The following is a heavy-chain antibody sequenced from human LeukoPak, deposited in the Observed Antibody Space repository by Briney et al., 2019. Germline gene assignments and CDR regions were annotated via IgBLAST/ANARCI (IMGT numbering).Heavy chain of an antibody. Sequence: GGSLRLPCTASGFTFGDYAMTWVRQAPGKGLEWVGFIASKTYGGTAEYAASVKGRFTISRDDSKSIAYLQMNSLKTEDTAVYFCSRDQTPYYWGQGTLVTVSS. V-gene: IGHV3-49*04. J-gene: IGHJ4*02. CDR2: IASKTYGGTA. CDR3: SRDQTPYY. CDR1: GFTFGDYA.